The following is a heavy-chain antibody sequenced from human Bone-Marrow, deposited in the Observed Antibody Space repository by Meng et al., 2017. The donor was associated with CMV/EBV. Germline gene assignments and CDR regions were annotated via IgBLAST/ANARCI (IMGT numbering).Heavy chain of an antibody. V-gene: IGHV3-7*01. Sequence: GSLRLSCAASGFTFSNYWMNWVRQAPGKGLEWVANIKQDGSEKYFMDSVKGRFTISRDNAKNSLYLQMSSLTAEDTAVYYCARFCSGGFCYSGVQTTYYYGMDVWGQGTTVTVSS. J-gene: IGHJ6*02. CDR3: ARFCSGGFCYSGVQTTYYYGMDV. CDR2: IKQDGSEK. CDR1: GFTFSNYW. D-gene: IGHD2-15*01.